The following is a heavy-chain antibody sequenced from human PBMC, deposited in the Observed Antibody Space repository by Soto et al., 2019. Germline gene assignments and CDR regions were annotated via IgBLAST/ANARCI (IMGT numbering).Heavy chain of an antibody. D-gene: IGHD3-22*01. Sequence: SETLSLTCAVSGYSISSGYYWGWLRQPPGKVLEWIGSIYPSGSTYYNPSLKSRVTISVDTSKNQFSLKLSSVTAADTAVYYCARDSDYYDSSGYSLYYYYYYGMDVWGQGTTVTVSS. J-gene: IGHJ6*02. V-gene: IGHV4-38-2*02. CDR2: IYPSGST. CDR3: ARDSDYYDSSGYSLYYYYYYGMDV. CDR1: GYSISSGYY.